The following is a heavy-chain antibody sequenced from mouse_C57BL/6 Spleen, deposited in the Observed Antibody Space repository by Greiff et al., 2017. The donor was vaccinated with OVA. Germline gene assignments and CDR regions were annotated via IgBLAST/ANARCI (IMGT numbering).Heavy chain of an antibody. CDR3: ARGGDGTRLAY. CDR1: GYTFTSYW. CDR2: IDPSDSYT. J-gene: IGHJ3*01. V-gene: IGHV1-69*01. D-gene: IGHD4-1*01. Sequence: QVQLQQPGAELVMPGASVKLSCKASGYTFTSYWMHWVKQRPGQGLEWIGEIDPSDSYTNYNQKFKGKSTLTVDKSSSTAYMQLSGLTSEDSAVYYCARGGDGTRLAYWGQGTLVTVSA.